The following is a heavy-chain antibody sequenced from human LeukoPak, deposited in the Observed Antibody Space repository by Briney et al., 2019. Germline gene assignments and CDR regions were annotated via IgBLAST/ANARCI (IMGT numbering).Heavy chain of an antibody. Sequence: ASVKVSCKASGYTFTGYYMHWVRQAPGQGLEWMGWINPNSGGTNYAQKFQGWVTMTRDTSISTAYMELSRLRSDDTAVYYCAREPPDYPLRIYFDYWGQGTLVTVSS. CDR1: GYTFTGYY. CDR2: INPNSGGT. D-gene: IGHD4-11*01. V-gene: IGHV1-2*04. J-gene: IGHJ4*02. CDR3: AREPPDYPLRIYFDY.